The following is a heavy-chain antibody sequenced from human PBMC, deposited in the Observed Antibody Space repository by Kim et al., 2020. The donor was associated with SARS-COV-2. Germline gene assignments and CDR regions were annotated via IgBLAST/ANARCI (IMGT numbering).Heavy chain of an antibody. J-gene: IGHJ4*02. Sequence: GGSLRLSCAVSGIPFSDAWFNWVRQSPGKVLEWVGRIKSKTDGGTADLAAPVKGRFAISRDDSKNTLYLVMNDVKTDDSAMYYCTTVSMRWGQGTLVTVSS. V-gene: IGHV3-15*01. CDR3: TTVSMR. CDR1: GIPFSDAW. CDR2: IKSKTDGGTA. D-gene: IGHD2-2*01.